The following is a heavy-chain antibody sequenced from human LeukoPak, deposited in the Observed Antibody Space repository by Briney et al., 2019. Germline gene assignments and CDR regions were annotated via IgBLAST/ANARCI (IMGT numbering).Heavy chain of an antibody. V-gene: IGHV3-9*01. J-gene: IGHJ4*02. CDR1: GFTFDNYT. D-gene: IGHD3-10*01. CDR2: IAWNSGNT. Sequence: GGSLRLSCAASGFTFDNYTMHWVRQAPGKGLEWVSGIAWNSGNTGFADSVKRRFTISRDNAENSLSLQMNSLTPEDTAFYFCAKDMNSYGSGSSYNPWGPFDSWGQGTLVTVSS. CDR3: AKDMNSYGSGSSYNPWGPFDS.